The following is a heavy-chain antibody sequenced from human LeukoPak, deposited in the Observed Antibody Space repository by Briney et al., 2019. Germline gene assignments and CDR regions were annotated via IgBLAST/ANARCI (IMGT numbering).Heavy chain of an antibody. D-gene: IGHD3-10*01. CDR2: INHSGST. V-gene: IGHV4-34*01. CDR1: GGSFSGYY. CDR3: AIWPFRGVLY. Sequence: SETLSLTCAVYGGSFSGYYWSWIRQPPGKGLEWIGEINHSGSTNYNPSLKSRVTISVDTSKNQFSLKLSSVTAADTAVYYCAIWPFRGVLYWGRGTLVTVSS. J-gene: IGHJ4*02.